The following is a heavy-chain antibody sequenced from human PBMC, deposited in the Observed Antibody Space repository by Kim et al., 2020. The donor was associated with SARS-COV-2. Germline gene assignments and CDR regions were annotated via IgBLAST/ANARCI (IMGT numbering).Heavy chain of an antibody. CDR2: K. V-gene: IGHV3-30*01. CDR3: AREIVSYYGMDV. Sequence: KNYSDSVKRRFPIPRDKSKNPLYLQMNSLRAEDTAVYYCAREIVSYYGMDVWGQGTTVTVSS. D-gene: IGHD1-26*01. J-gene: IGHJ6*02.